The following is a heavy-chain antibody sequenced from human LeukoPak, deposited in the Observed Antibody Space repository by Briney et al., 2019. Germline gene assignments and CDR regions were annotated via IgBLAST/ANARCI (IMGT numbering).Heavy chain of an antibody. D-gene: IGHD6-19*01. CDR2: IYSGGST. V-gene: IGHV3-53*01. Sequence: PGGSLRLSCAASGFSFRSYNMNWVRQTPGKGLEWVSVIYSGGSTYYADSVKGRFTISRDHSKNTLYLQMNSLRAEDTAVYYCASKQWLVSDFDYWGQGTLVTVSS. CDR3: ASKQWLVSDFDY. CDR1: GFSFRSYN. J-gene: IGHJ4*02.